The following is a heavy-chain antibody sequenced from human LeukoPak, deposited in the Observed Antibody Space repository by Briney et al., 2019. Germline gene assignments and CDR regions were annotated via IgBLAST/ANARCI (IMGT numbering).Heavy chain of an antibody. J-gene: IGHJ4*02. D-gene: IGHD3-22*01. CDR3: ATSEYYYDSSGHYLAPFDY. V-gene: IGHV4-34*01. CDR2: INHSGST. CDR1: GGSFSGYY. Sequence: SETLSLTCAVYGGSFSGYYWSWIRQPPGKGLEWIGEINHSGSTYYNPSLKSRVTISVDRSKNQFSLKLSSVTAADTAVYYCATSEYYYDSSGHYLAPFDYWGQGTLVTVSS.